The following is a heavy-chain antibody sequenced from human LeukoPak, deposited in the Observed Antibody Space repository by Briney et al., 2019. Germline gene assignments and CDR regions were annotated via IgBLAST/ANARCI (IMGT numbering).Heavy chain of an antibody. D-gene: IGHD4-17*01. CDR2: MNPNSGNT. V-gene: IGHV1-8*01. J-gene: IGHJ3*02. Sequence: ASVKVSCKASGYTFTSYDMNWVRQATGQGLEWMGWMNPNSGNTGYAQKFQGRVTMTKNTSISTAYMDLSRLRSAHPAVHYFATEIKGDYDAFYICGQGKMVTVSS. CDR3: ATEIKGDYDAFYI. CDR1: GYTFTSYD.